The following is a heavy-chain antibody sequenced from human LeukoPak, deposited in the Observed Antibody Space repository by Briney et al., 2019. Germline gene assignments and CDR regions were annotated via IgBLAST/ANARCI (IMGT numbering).Heavy chain of an antibody. J-gene: IGHJ4*02. V-gene: IGHV4-59*01. CDR1: GGSISSYY. Sequence: SETLSLTCTVSGGSISSYYWSWIRQPPGKGLEWIWYIYYSGSTNYNPSLKSRVTISVDTSKNQFSLKLSSVTAADTAVYYCAREAPDSSGYLVDYWGQGTLVTVSS. D-gene: IGHD3-22*01. CDR3: AREAPDSSGYLVDY. CDR2: IYYSGST.